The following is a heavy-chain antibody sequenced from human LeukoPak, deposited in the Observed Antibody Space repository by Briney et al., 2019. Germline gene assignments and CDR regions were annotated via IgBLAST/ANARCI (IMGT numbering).Heavy chain of an antibody. CDR3: ARGKMVRGAGDWFDP. J-gene: IGHJ5*02. Sequence: ASVKVSCKASGYTFTSYGISWVRQAPGQGLEWMGWISAYNGNTNYAQKLQGRVTMTTDTSTSTAYMELRSLRSDDTVVYYCARGKMVRGAGDWFDPWGQGTLVTVSS. V-gene: IGHV1-18*01. D-gene: IGHD3-10*01. CDR2: ISAYNGNT. CDR1: GYTFTSYG.